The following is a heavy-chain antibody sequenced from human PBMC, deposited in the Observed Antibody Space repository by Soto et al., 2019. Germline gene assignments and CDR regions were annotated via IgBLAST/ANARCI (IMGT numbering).Heavy chain of an antibody. CDR3: ARSQGGSSSLDIYYYYYYGMDV. CDR1: VGTFSSYA. V-gene: IGHV1-69*01. CDR2: IIPIFGTA. Sequence: QVQLVQSGAEVKKPGSSVKVSCKAPVGTFSSYAISWVRQAPGQGLEWTGGIIPIFGTAKYAQKFQGRVTITADESTSTGYMELSSLRSEDTAVYYCARSQGGSSSLDIYYYYYYGMDVWGQGTTVTVSS. J-gene: IGHJ6*02. D-gene: IGHD2-15*01.